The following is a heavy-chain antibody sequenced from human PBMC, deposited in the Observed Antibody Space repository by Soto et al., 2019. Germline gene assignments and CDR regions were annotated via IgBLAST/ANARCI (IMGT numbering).Heavy chain of an antibody. V-gene: IGHV3-30*18. CDR1: GLTFSSYG. D-gene: IGHD1-7*01. Sequence: QVQLVESGGGVVQPGRSLRLSCAASGLTFSSYGMHWVRQAPGKGLEWVAVISYDGSNKYYADSVKGRFTISRDNSKNTLYLQMNSLRAEDTAVYYCAKGSGITGTTNVWGQGTTVTVSS. CDR2: ISYDGSNK. J-gene: IGHJ6*02. CDR3: AKGSGITGTTNV.